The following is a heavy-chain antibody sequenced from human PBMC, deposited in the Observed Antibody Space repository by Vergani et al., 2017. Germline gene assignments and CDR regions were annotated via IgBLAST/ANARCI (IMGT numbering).Heavy chain of an antibody. Sequence: VQLVESGGGLVKPGGSLRLSCAASGFTFSDYYMSWIRQAPGKGLEWVSYISSSGSSATPYYADSVKGRFIISRDNSKNTLHLQMNSLRADDTAVYYCTKGSRGYTGYFFDYWGQGTLATVSS. CDR1: GFTFSDYY. V-gene: IGHV3-11*01. CDR2: ISSSGSSATP. J-gene: IGHJ4*02. CDR3: TKGSRGYTGYFFDY. D-gene: IGHD5-12*01.